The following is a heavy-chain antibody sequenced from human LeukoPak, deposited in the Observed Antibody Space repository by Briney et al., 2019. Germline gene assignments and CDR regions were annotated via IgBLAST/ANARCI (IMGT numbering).Heavy chain of an antibody. V-gene: IGHV4-59*08. CDR2: IYYSGTT. Sequence: SETLSLTCTVSGASIKSYYWSWITHAPGKRLEWLGYIYYSGTTNYNPSLTSRVTISLDMSENQISLNFSSVTAADTAVYYCAKHIRFTSGDTYSSGDAFDVWGQGTPVTVSS. CDR3: AKHIRFTSGDTYSSGDAFDV. D-gene: IGHD2-21*01. J-gene: IGHJ3*01. CDR1: GASIKSYY.